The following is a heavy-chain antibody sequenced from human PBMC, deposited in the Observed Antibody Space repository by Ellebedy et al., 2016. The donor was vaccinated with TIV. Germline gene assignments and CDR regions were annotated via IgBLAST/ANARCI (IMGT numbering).Heavy chain of an antibody. CDR3: ARVTMVRGDPFDY. CDR1: GRTFSSYA. CDR2: IIPILGIA. Sequence: ASVTVSCKASGRTFSSYAISWVRQATGQGLEWMGSIIPILGIANYAQQLQGRVTITADKSTSTAYMELSSLRSEDTAVYYCARVTMVRGDPFDYWGQGTLVTVSS. J-gene: IGHJ4*02. D-gene: IGHD3-10*01. V-gene: IGHV1-69*04.